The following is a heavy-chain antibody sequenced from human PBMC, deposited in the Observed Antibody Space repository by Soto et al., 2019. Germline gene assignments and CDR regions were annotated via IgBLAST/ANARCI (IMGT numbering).Heavy chain of an antibody. V-gene: IGHV1-24*01. J-gene: IGHJ4*02. Sequence: ASVKVSYKVSGYTLTELSMHWVRQAPGKGLEWMGGFDPEDGETIYAQKFQGRVTMTEDTSTDTAYMELSSLRSEDTAVYYCATWPGRYARTPNQIHKGGSFDYWGQGTLVTVSS. D-gene: IGHD2-2*01. CDR2: FDPEDGET. CDR1: GYTLTELS. CDR3: ATWPGRYARTPNQIHKGGSFDY.